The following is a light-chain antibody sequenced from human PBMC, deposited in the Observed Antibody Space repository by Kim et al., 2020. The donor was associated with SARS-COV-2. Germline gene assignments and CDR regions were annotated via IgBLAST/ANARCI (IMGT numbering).Light chain of an antibody. CDR3: ATWDDSLNGWV. CDR2: SDH. J-gene: IGLJ3*02. V-gene: IGLV1-44*01. Sequence: GQRVTISCSGSSSNIGSNTVYWYQHLPGTAPKLLIYSDHRRPSGVPDRFSGSKSGTSGSLAISGLQFEDEADYYCATWDDSLNGWVFGGGTQLTVL. CDR1: SSNIGSNT.